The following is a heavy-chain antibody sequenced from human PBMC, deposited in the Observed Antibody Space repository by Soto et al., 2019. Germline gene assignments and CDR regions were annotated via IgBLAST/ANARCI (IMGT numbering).Heavy chain of an antibody. Sequence: QVQLQQWGAGLLKPSETLSLTCVVYGGSLSGYYWSWIRQPPGKGVDWIGEIKDGGFTNYSPSLKSRATISVDTPKNQLSLKLRSGTAADTAVYYCARGQEGLVATHWDQGTLVTVSS. CDR3: ARGQEGLVATH. D-gene: IGHD5-12*01. CDR1: GGSLSGYY. V-gene: IGHV4-34*02. J-gene: IGHJ4*02. CDR2: IKDGGFT.